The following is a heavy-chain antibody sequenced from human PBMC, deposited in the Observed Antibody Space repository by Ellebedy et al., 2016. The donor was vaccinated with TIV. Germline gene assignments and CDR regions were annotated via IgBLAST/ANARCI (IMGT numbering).Heavy chain of an antibody. CDR3: ARGSYDSSGYYSTGANDAFDI. V-gene: IGHV1-69*13. CDR2: IIPIFGTA. Sequence: SVKVSXKASGGTFSSYAISWVRQAPGQGLEWMGGIIPIFGTANYAQKFQGRVTITADESTSTAYMELSSLRSEDTAVYYCARGSYDSSGYYSTGANDAFDIWGQGTMVTVSS. D-gene: IGHD3-22*01. J-gene: IGHJ3*02. CDR1: GGTFSSYA.